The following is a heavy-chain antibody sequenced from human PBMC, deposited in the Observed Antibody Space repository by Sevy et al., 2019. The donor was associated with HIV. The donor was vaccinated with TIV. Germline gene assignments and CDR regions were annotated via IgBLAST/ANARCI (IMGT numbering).Heavy chain of an antibody. CDR2: IRSKAYGGTT. J-gene: IGHJ6*02. V-gene: IGHV3-49*03. CDR3: TRDRGSILYGMDV. D-gene: IGHD2-15*01. CDR1: GFTFGDYA. Sequence: GGSLRLSCTASGFTFGDYAMSWFRQAPGKGLEWVGFIRSKAYGGTTEYAASVKGRFTISRDDSKSIAYLQKNSLKTEDTAVYYCTRDRGSILYGMDVWGQGTTVTVSS.